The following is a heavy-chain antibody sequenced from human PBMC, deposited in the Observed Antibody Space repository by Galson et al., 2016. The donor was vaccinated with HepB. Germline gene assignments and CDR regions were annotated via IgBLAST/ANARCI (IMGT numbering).Heavy chain of an antibody. CDR1: GFIFGSHT. Sequence: SLRLSCAASGFIFGSHTMDWVRQSPGTGLEWIAYISHASTTLYYADSVKGRFTISRDNAKSSLYLQMNNLRDDDTATYYCVRGPSDTNFPYYFDHWGQGALVTVSS. J-gene: IGHJ4*02. V-gene: IGHV3-48*02. D-gene: IGHD2-21*02. CDR2: ISHASTTL. CDR3: VRGPSDTNFPYYFDH.